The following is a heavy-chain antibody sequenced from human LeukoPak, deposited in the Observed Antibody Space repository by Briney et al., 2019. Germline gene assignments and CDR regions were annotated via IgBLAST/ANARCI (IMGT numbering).Heavy chain of an antibody. V-gene: IGHV4-4*02. CDR1: GGSISSSNW. Sequence: SGTLSLTCAVSGGSISSSNWWSWVRHPPGKGLEWIGEIYHSGSTNYNPSLKRRVTISVDKSNNQFSLKLSSVTAADTALYFCARAPHTSPTDYYFDFWGPGTLITVSS. D-gene: IGHD1-14*01. CDR3: ARAPHTSPTDYYFDF. J-gene: IGHJ4*02. CDR2: IYHSGST.